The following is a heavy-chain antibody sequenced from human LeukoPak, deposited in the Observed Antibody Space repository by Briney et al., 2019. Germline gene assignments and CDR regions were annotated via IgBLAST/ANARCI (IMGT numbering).Heavy chain of an antibody. CDR3: ARHPLVGATDDAFDI. D-gene: IGHD1-26*01. CDR1: GYSFTSYW. J-gene: IGHJ3*02. Sequence: GESLKISCKGSGYSFTSYWIGWVRQMPGKGLEWMGIIYPGDSDTRYSPSFQGQVTTSADKSISTAYLQWSSLKASDTAMYYCARHPLVGATDDAFDIWGQGTMVTVSS. V-gene: IGHV5-51*01. CDR2: IYPGDSDT.